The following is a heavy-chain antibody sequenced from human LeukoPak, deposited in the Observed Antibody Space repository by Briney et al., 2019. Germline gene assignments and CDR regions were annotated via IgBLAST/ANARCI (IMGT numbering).Heavy chain of an antibody. D-gene: IGHD6-6*01. Sequence: SETLSLTCAVYGGSFSGYYWSWIRQPPGKGLEWIGEINHSGSTNYNPSLKSRVTISVDTSKNQFSLKLSSVTAADTAVYYCAMTEYSSSYYYYYYCMDVWGKGTPVTVSS. J-gene: IGHJ6*03. V-gene: IGHV4-34*01. CDR1: GGSFSGYY. CDR2: INHSGST. CDR3: AMTEYSSSYYYYYYCMDV.